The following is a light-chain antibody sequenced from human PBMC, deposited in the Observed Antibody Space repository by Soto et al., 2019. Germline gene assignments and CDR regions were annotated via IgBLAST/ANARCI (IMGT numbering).Light chain of an antibody. J-gene: IGLJ1*01. CDR1: RNDIGAYEF. CDR3: KSYAGSNTYV. Sequence: LTQPPSASGSPGQSVTISCTGTRNDIGAYEFVSWYQDHPGKAPKLIIYEVVQRPSGVPDRFSGSKSGNTASPTVSGLQAADEADYYCKSYAGSNTYVFGTGTKVTVL. V-gene: IGLV2-8*01. CDR2: EVV.